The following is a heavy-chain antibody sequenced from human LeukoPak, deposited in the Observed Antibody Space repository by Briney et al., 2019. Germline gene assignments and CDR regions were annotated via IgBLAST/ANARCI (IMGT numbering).Heavy chain of an antibody. Sequence: HGGSLRLSCAASGFTFSSYAMSWVRQAPGKGLEWVSAISGSGGSTYYADSVKGRFTISRDNSKNTLYLQMNSLRAEDTAVYYCAKGGNYGSGNYYFDYWGQGTLVTVSS. CDR2: ISGSGGST. D-gene: IGHD3-10*01. J-gene: IGHJ4*02. CDR1: GFTFSSYA. CDR3: AKGGNYGSGNYYFDY. V-gene: IGHV3-23*01.